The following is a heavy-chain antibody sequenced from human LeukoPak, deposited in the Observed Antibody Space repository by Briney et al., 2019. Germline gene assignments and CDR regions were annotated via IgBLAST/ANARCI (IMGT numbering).Heavy chain of an antibody. V-gene: IGHV3-23*01. D-gene: IGHD6-19*01. CDR1: GFTFSTYA. Sequence: PGGSLRLSCAVSGFTFSTYAMTWVRQAPGKGLKWVSAISENGDTYYVDSVKGRFTISRDFCKNTLYLQMNSLRAEDTAVYYCVKLSSGWFGDFWGQGTLVTVSA. CDR2: ISENGDT. J-gene: IGHJ4*02. CDR3: VKLSSGWFGDF.